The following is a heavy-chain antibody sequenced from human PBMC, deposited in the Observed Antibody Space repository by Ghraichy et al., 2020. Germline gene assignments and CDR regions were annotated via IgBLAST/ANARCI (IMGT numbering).Heavy chain of an antibody. CDR1: GGSFSGYY. J-gene: IGHJ4*02. D-gene: IGHD2-15*01. V-gene: IGHV4-34*01. Sequence: SQTLSLTCAVYGGSFSGYYWSWIRQPPGKGLEWIGEINHSGSTNYNPSLKSRVTISVDTSKNQFSLKLSSVTAADTAVYYCARAEGYCSGGSCYSGVTGFDYWGQGTLVTVSS. CDR2: INHSGST. CDR3: ARAEGYCSGGSCYSGVTGFDY.